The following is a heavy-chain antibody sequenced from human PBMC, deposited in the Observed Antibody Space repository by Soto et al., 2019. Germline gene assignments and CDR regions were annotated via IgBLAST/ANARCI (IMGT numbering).Heavy chain of an antibody. CDR1: GCSFSSYG. Sequence: GGSLRLCWAASGCSFSSYGIHCVRQAPGKGLEWVALISYDGSNKYYADSVKGRFTISRDNSKNTLYLQMNSLRAEDTAVFYCARAYGNAITDAFDIWGHGTIVTVSS. D-gene: IGHD2-8*01. J-gene: IGHJ3*02. CDR2: ISYDGSNK. V-gene: IGHV3-30*03. CDR3: ARAYGNAITDAFDI.